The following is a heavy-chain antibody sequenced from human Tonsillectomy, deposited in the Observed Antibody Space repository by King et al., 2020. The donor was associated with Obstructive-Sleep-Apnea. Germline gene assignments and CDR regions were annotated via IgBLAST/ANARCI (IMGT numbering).Heavy chain of an antibody. CDR3: AKDLNYYGSGSYYNGRDY. Sequence: VQLVESGGGLVQPGGSLRLSCAASGFTFSSYAMSWVRQAPGKGLEWVSAISGSGGSTYYADSVRGRFTISRDNSKNTLYLQMNSLRAEDTAVYYCAKDLNYYGSGSYYNGRDYWGQGTLVTVSS. D-gene: IGHD3-10*01. CDR1: GFTFSSYA. CDR2: ISGSGGST. J-gene: IGHJ4*02. V-gene: IGHV3-23*04.